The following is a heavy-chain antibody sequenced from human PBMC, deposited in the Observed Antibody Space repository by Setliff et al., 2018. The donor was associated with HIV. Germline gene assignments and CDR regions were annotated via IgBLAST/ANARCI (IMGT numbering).Heavy chain of an antibody. V-gene: IGHV4-38-2*02. CDR1: GDSISSDFY. D-gene: IGHD3-22*01. Sequence: KASETLSLTCTVSGDSISSDFYWGWIRQPPGKGLEWIGSIYHSGPTNHNPSLRSRVIISVDTSKNQLSLSLSSVTAADTAVYYCARDDSGYYYDYWGQGKLVTVSS. CDR3: ARDDSGYYYDY. J-gene: IGHJ4*02. CDR2: IYHSGPT.